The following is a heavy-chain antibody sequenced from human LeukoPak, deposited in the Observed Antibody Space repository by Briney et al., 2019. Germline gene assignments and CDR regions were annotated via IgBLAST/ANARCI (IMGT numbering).Heavy chain of an antibody. CDR1: GGTFSSYA. D-gene: IGHD3-10*01. CDR2: INPSGGST. J-gene: IGHJ6*02. V-gene: IGHV1-46*01. Sequence: VASVKVSCKASGGTFSSYAISWVRQAPGQGLEWMGIINPSGGSTSYAQKFQGRVTMTRDTSTSTVYMELSSLRSEDTAVYYCARLPMVRGVIIDQDVWGQGTTVTVSS. CDR3: ARLPMVRGVIIDQDV.